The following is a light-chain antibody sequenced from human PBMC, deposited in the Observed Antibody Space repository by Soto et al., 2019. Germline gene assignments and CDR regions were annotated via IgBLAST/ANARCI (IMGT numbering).Light chain of an antibody. J-gene: IGKJ5*01. V-gene: IGKV3D-20*02. CDR3: QQRSYWPLT. Sequence: EIVLTQSPGTLSLSPGERATLSCRASQSVSSSYLAWYQQKPGQAPRLLIYGASSRATGIPDRFSGSGSGTDFTLTITSLDPEDFAVYYCQQRSYWPLTFGQGTRLEIK. CDR1: QSVSSSY. CDR2: GAS.